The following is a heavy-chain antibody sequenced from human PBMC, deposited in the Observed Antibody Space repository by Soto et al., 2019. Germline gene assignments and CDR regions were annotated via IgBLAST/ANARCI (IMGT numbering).Heavy chain of an antibody. D-gene: IGHD3-16*02. J-gene: IGHJ6*04. CDR1: GYTITSYD. Sequence: KKTRASVKVSCKASGYTITSYDINWVRQATGQELEWMGWMNPNSGNTGYAQKFQGRVTMTRNTSISTAYMELSSLRSEDTAVYYCARGGTKHYDYIWGSYRPGQMDVWGKGTTVTVSS. V-gene: IGHV1-8*01. CDR2: MNPNSGNT. CDR3: ARGGTKHYDYIWGSYRPGQMDV.